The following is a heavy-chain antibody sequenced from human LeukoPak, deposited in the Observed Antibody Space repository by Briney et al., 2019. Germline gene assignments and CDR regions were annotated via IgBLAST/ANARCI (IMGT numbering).Heavy chain of an antibody. V-gene: IGHV3-33*08. CDR1: GFTFSSYA. D-gene: IGHD1-26*01. CDR3: ARDVGYLDP. CDR2: LWYDGTNE. J-gene: IGHJ5*02. Sequence: GGSLRLSCAASGFTFSSYAMHWVRQAPGKGLEWVALLWYDGTNENYADSVKGRFTISRDNSKNTMYLQMNNLRAEDTAVYYCARDVGYLDPWGQGTLVTVSS.